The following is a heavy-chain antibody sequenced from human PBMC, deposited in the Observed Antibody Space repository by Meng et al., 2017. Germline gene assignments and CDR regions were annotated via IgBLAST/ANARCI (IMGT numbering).Heavy chain of an antibody. CDR3: ARRGSRGYSSAGAFDI. CDR1: GYSISSGYY. V-gene: IGHV4-38-2*02. CDR2: INHSGST. Sequence: SETLSLTCTVSGYSISSGYYWSWIRQPPGKGLEWIGEINHSGSTNYNPSLKSQVTISVDTSKNQFSLKLSSVTAADTAVYYCARRGSRGYSSAGAFDIWGQGTMVTVSS. J-gene: IGHJ3*02. D-gene: IGHD5-18*01.